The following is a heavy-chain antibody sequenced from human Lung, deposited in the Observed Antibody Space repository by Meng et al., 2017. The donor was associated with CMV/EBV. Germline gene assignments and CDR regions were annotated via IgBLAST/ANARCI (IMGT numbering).Heavy chain of an antibody. CDR3: ARVYCSGGSCYSPFDH. CDR2: INSYSGHT. D-gene: IGHD2-15*01. Sequence: ASVKVSCKASGYTFSDYGIGWVRQAPGQGLEWMGWINSYSGHTNYAQKLQGRVTMTTDTSTSSAYMELRSLRSDDTAVYYCARVYCSGGSCYSPFDHWGQGTLVTVSS. J-gene: IGHJ4*02. V-gene: IGHV1-18*01. CDR1: GYTFSDYG.